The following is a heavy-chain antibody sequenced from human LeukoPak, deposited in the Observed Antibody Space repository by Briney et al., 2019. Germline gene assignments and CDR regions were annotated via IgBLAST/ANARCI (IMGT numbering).Heavy chain of an antibody. D-gene: IGHD1-1*01. CDR2: IYYSGST. Sequence: SETLSLTCTAPGGSISSYYWSWIRQPPGKGLEWIGYIYYSGSTNYNPSLKSRVTISVDTSKNQFSLKLSSVTAADTAVYYCAGINWNRSLAFDYWGQGTLVTVSS. J-gene: IGHJ4*02. V-gene: IGHV4-59*08. CDR3: AGINWNRSLAFDY. CDR1: GGSISSYY.